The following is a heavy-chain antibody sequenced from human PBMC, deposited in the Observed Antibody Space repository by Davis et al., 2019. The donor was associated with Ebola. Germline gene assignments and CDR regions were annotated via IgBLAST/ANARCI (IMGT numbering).Heavy chain of an antibody. J-gene: IGHJ4*02. Sequence: AASVKVSCKAFGDTFISDYMHWLRQAPGQGLEWMGIINPSGGTTSYAQKFQGRVTMTRDTSTSTVYMELSSLKSEDTAVYYCATSSQTVPPDYWGQGTLVTVSS. D-gene: IGHD4-17*01. CDR3: ATSSQTVPPDY. CDR1: GDTFISDY. CDR2: INPSGGTT. V-gene: IGHV1-46*01.